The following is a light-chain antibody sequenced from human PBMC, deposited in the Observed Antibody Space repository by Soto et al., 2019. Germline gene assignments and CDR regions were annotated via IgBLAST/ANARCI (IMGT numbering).Light chain of an antibody. V-gene: IGKV3-11*01. CDR1: QSVNSY. Sequence: EIVLTQSPATLSLSPGERAALSYSASQSVNSYLAWYQHRPGQAPRLLIYQTSLRAAGIPARFSASGSGTDFTLTITDVQPEDFALYYCHQRQSWPRTFGQGT. CDR3: HQRQSWPRT. J-gene: IGKJ1*01. CDR2: QTS.